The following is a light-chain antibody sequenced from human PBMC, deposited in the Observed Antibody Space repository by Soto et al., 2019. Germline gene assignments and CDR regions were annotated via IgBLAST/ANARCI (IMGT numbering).Light chain of an antibody. V-gene: IGKV3-15*01. Sequence: EIVMTQSPATLSVSPGERVTLSCRASQSVSSNLAWYQQKPGQAPRLLIYGASTRATSVPARFSGSGSETEFILTISSMQSEDFAVFYCQQYNNWPPLTFGGGTKVEIK. CDR2: GAS. CDR1: QSVSSN. CDR3: QQYNNWPPLT. J-gene: IGKJ4*01.